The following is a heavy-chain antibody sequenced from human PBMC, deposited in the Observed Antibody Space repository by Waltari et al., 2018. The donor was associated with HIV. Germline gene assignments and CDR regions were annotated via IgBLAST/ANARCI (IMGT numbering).Heavy chain of an antibody. J-gene: IGHJ4*02. CDR3: AREALYDSSGYYFDY. CDR1: GFTFNKCW. Sequence: EVQLVESGGGLVQPGGYLRLSCAASGFTFNKCWMTWVRQAPGKGLEWVANIKQDESEKYYVDSLKGRFTISRDNAKNSLFLQMNSLRVEDTAVYYCAREALYDSSGYYFDYWGQGTLVTVSS. D-gene: IGHD3-22*01. CDR2: IKQDESEK. V-gene: IGHV3-7*01.